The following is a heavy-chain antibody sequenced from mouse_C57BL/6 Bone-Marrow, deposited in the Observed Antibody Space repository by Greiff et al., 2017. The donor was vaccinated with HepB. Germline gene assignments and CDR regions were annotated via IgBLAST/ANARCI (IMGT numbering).Heavy chain of an antibody. Sequence: QVQLQQPGTELVKPGASVKLSCKASGYTFTSYWMHWVKQRPGQGLEWIGNINPSNGGTNYNEKFKSKATLTVDKSSSTAYMQLSSLTSEESAVYYCARPGSYYDYLYAMDYWGQGTSVTVSS. V-gene: IGHV1-53*01. D-gene: IGHD2-4*01. CDR2: INPSNGGT. CDR3: ARPGSYYDYLYAMDY. J-gene: IGHJ4*01. CDR1: GYTFTSYW.